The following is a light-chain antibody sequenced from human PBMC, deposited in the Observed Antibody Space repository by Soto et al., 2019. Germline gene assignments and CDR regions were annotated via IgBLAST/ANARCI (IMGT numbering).Light chain of an antibody. J-gene: IGKJ1*01. CDR3: QKYNGAPQT. CDR2: RAS. CDR1: QSVLYSSNEQNY. V-gene: IGKV4-1*01. Sequence: DLVLTQSPVSLAVSMGERATINCKSSQSVLYSSNEQNYLAWYQQKPGQPPKLLIYRASTRESGVPDRFSGSGSGTDFTLTISSLQPEDFATYFCQKYNGAPQTFGQRGKVDI.